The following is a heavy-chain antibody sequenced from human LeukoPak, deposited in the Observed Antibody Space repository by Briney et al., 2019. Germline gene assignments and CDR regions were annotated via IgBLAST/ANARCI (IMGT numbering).Heavy chain of an antibody. CDR3: ASGMVRGPVDY. Sequence: GSSVKVSCKASGVTFSSYAISWVRQAPGQGLEWMGGIIPIFGTANYAQKFQGRVTITADESTSTAYMELSSLRSEDTAVYYCASGMVRGPVDYWGQGTLVTVSS. V-gene: IGHV1-69*01. CDR2: IIPIFGTA. J-gene: IGHJ4*02. D-gene: IGHD3-10*01. CDR1: GVTFSSYA.